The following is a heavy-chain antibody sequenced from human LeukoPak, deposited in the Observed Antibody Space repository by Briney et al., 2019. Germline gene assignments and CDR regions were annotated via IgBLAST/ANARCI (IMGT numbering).Heavy chain of an antibody. CDR1: GGTFSSYA. V-gene: IGHV1-69*13. J-gene: IGHJ6*03. Sequence: SVKVSCKASGGTFSSYAISWVRQAPGQGLEWMGGIIPIFGTANYAQKFQGRVTITADESTSTAYMELSSLRSEDTAVYYCACYYGSGGRLYYYYYYYMDVWGKGTTVTVSS. CDR3: ACYYGSGGRLYYYYYYYMDV. D-gene: IGHD3-10*01. CDR2: IIPIFGTA.